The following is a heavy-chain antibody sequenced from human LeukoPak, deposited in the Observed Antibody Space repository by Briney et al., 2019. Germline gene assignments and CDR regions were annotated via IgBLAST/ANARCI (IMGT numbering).Heavy chain of an antibody. CDR2: TYYRSKWYN. Sequence: SQTLSLTCAISGDSVSSNSAAWNWIRQSPSRGLEWLVRTYYRSKWYNDYAVSVKSRITINPDTSKNQFSLQLNSVTPEDTAVYCCARVGYSGSEDAFDIWGQGTMVTVSS. D-gene: IGHD1-26*01. J-gene: IGHJ3*02. CDR1: GDSVSSNSAA. V-gene: IGHV6-1*01. CDR3: ARVGYSGSEDAFDI.